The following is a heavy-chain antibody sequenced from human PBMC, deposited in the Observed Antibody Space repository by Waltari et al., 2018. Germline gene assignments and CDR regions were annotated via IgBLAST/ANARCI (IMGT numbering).Heavy chain of an antibody. CDR2: IDFDGTNI. J-gene: IGHJ4*02. V-gene: IGHV3-74*01. Sequence: EVLLVESGGDLVQPGGSLRLSCAASGFTFRSLWMFWVRQRPGGGLEWVSRIDFDGTNINYADFAEGRFTISRDNAKDTLYLQMNDLTAEDTAVYYCVRSNYYFDYWGQGTLVTVSS. CDR3: VRSNYYFDY. CDR1: GFTFRSLW.